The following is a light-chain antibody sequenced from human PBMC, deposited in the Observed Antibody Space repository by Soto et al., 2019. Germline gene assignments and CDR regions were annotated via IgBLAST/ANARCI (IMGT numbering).Light chain of an antibody. CDR2: EVS. CDR1: QSLLYSDGKTF. Sequence: IVMTQSPLSLSVTPGQPASISCKTSQSLLYSDGKTFLSWFLQKPGQPPQLLIYEVSNRFSGVPDRFSGSGSGTDVTLKISRVEAEDVGVYYCMQTTQFPFIFGPGTKVDIK. J-gene: IGKJ3*01. CDR3: MQTTQFPFI. V-gene: IGKV2D-29*01.